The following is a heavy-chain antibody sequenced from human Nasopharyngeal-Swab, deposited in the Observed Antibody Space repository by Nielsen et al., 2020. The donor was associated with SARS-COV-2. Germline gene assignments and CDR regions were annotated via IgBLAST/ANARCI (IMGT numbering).Heavy chain of an antibody. J-gene: IGHJ4*02. CDR3: ARDLPGYDILTGYYRAYYFDC. CDR2: ISSSGSTI. V-gene: IGHV3-11*01. CDR1: GFTFSDYY. Sequence: GESLKISCAASGFTFSDYYMSWIRQAPGKGLEWVSYISSSGSTIYYADSVKGRFTISRDNAKDSLYLQMNSLRAEDTAVYYCARDLPGYDILTGYYRAYYFDCWGQGTLVTVSS. D-gene: IGHD3-9*01.